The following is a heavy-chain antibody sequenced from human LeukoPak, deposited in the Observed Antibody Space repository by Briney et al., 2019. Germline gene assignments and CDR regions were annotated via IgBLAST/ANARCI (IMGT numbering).Heavy chain of an antibody. CDR3: ARDHGYSKVGYSDYYCGMDV. D-gene: IGHD6-13*01. Sequence: SETLSLTCTVSGGSISSYYWSWNRQPAGKGLEWIGRIYTSGSTNYNPSLKSRVTMSVDTSKNQFSLKLSSVTAADTAVYYCARDHGYSKVGYSDYYCGMDVWGQGTTVTVSS. V-gene: IGHV4-4*07. CDR1: GGSISSYY. CDR2: IYTSGST. J-gene: IGHJ6*02.